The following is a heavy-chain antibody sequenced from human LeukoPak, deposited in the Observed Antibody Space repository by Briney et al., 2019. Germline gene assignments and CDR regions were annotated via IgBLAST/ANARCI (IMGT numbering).Heavy chain of an antibody. D-gene: IGHD6-13*01. J-gene: IGHJ4*02. Sequence: PGGSLRLSCAASGFTFSSYALHWVRQAPGKGLEWVAVISYDGTNKYYADSVKGRFTISRDNSKNTLYLQMGSLRAEDMAVYYCARGILAAAGTGVDYWGQGTLVTVSS. CDR1: GFTFSSYA. CDR3: ARGILAAAGTGVDY. CDR2: ISYDGTNK. V-gene: IGHV3-30*14.